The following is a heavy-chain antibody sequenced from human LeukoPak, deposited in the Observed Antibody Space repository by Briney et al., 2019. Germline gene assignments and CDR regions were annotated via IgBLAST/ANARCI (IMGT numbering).Heavy chain of an antibody. CDR3: ARVGDTAMDYVAFDI. D-gene: IGHD5-18*01. CDR1: GFTFSSYG. J-gene: IGHJ3*02. CDR2: IRYDGSNK. V-gene: IGHV3-30*02. Sequence: PGGSLRLSCAASGFTFSSYGMHWVRQAPGKGLEWVAFIRYDGSNKYYADSVKGRFTISRDNSKNTLYLQMNSLRAEDTAVYYCARVGDTAMDYVAFDIWGQGTMVTVSS.